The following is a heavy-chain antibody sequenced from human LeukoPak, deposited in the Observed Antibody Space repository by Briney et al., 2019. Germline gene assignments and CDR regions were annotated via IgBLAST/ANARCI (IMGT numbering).Heavy chain of an antibody. D-gene: IGHD3-10*01. CDR3: ARLSGAYMTSDAFDI. CDR2: IYHSGST. V-gene: IGHV4-38-2*01. CDR1: GYSISSGYY. Sequence: SETLSLTCFVSGYSISSGYYWGWIRQPPGKGLGWIGSIYHSGSTYYNPSLKSRVTISVDTSKKQFSLKLSSVTAADTAVYYCARLSGAYMTSDAFDIWGQGTMVTVSS. J-gene: IGHJ3*02.